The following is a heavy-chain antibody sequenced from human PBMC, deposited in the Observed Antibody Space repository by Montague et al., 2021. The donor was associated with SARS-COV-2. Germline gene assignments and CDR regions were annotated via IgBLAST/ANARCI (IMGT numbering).Heavy chain of an antibody. V-gene: IGHV3-30*18. D-gene: IGHD6-19*01. CDR3: AKDLGVYSSGWYGDRDRRDGYYYFYGMDV. CDR2: ISHDGSQK. J-gene: IGHJ6*02. CDR1: QFSFSNYG. Sequence: SLRLSCAASQFSFSNYGMYWVRQAPGKGLEWVAVISHDGSQKYYADSVKGRFTISRDNSKNTLFLQLNSLRIEDTAVYHCAKDLGVYSSGWYGDRDRRDGYYYFYGMDVWGQGTTVAVS.